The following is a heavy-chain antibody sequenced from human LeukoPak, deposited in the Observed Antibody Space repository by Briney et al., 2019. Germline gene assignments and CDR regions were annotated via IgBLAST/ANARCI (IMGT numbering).Heavy chain of an antibody. CDR2: ISSSSSYI. V-gene: IGHV3-21*01. CDR1: GFTFSSYS. CDR3: ARDEYSSSFNWFDP. D-gene: IGHD6-6*01. Sequence: GGSLRLSCASSGFTFSSYSMNWVRQAPGEGLEWVSSISSSSSYIYYADSVKGRLTISRDNAKNSLYLQMNSLRAEDTAVYYCARDEYSSSFNWFDPWGQGTLVTVSS. J-gene: IGHJ5*02.